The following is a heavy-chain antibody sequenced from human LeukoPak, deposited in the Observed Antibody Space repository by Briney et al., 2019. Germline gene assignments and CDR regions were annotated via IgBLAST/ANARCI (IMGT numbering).Heavy chain of an antibody. V-gene: IGHV4-59*01. CDR2: IYYSGST. J-gene: IGHJ6*02. CDR3: ARGLGYCSSTSCPNPGYYYGMDV. D-gene: IGHD2-2*01. Sequence: SETLSLTCTVSGGSISSYYWSWIRQPPGKGLEWIGYIYYSGSTNYNPSLKSRVTISVDTSKNQFSLKLSSVTAADTAVYYCARGLGYCSSTSCPNPGYYYGMDVWGQGTTVTVSS. CDR1: GGSISSYY.